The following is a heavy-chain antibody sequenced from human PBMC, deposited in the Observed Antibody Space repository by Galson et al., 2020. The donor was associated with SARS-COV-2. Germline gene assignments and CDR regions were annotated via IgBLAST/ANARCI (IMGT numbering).Heavy chain of an antibody. CDR1: GFTFSSYA. J-gene: IGHJ4*02. CDR2: ISSSSTPI. CDR3: ARDPTSAPNPSYFDY. V-gene: IGHV3-48*02. Sequence: GESLNISCEASGFTFSSYAMIWARLAPGKGLEWISYISSSSTPIYYSDSVTGRFTISRDNAKNSLYLQMSSLRDEYTAVYYCARDPTSAPNPSYFDYWGQGTLVTVSS.